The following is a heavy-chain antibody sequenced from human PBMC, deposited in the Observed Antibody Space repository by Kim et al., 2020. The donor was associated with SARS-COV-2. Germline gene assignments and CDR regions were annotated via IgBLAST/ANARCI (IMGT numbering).Heavy chain of an antibody. CDR3: ARVLVDYYYGMDV. CDR1: GFTFSSYA. Sequence: GGSLRLSCAASGFTFSSYAMHWVRQAPGKGLEWVAVISYDGSNKYYADSGKGRFTIPRDNSKNTLYLQMNSLRAEDTAVYYCARVLVDYYYGMDVWGQGTTVTVSS. V-gene: IGHV3-30*04. D-gene: IGHD1-26*01. CDR2: ISYDGSNK. J-gene: IGHJ6*02.